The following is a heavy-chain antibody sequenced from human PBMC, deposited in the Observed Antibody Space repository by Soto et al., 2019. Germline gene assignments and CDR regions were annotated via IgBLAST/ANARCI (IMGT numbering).Heavy chain of an antibody. Sequence: GGSLRLSCAASGFTFSSYGMHWVRQAPGKGLEWVAVIWYDGSNKYYADSVKGRFTISRDNSKNTLYLQMNSLRAEDTAVYYCARDLSYYYDSSGYDPIANYWGQGTLVTVSS. V-gene: IGHV3-33*01. CDR3: ARDLSYYYDSSGYDPIANY. D-gene: IGHD3-22*01. CDR2: IWYDGSNK. CDR1: GFTFSSYG. J-gene: IGHJ4*02.